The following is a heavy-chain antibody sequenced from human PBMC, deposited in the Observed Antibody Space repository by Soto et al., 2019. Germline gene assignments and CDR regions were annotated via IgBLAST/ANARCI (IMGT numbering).Heavy chain of an antibody. CDR3: GRGRPGHGDNSGHSDLDL. D-gene: IGHD3-10*01. CDR2: IYSRGNT. Sequence: QVQLQESGPRLVKPSETLSLTCTVSGGSITSDYWSWIRHSPGKGLAWIGYIYSRGNTNYNPSLTRRVTTAVDTSKTHFSLNLSSVSAAATAVYYCGRGRPGHGDNSGHSDLDLGGQETMVPVSS. CDR1: GGSITSDY. J-gene: IGHJ3*01. V-gene: IGHV4-59*01.